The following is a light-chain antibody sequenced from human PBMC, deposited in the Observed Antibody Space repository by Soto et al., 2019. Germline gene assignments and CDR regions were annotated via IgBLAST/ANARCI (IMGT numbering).Light chain of an antibody. CDR2: GAS. J-gene: IGKJ1*01. CDR1: QGASSSS. V-gene: IGKV3D-7*01. CDR3: QQDYNLPPT. Sequence: PGDRVTLSCRASQGASSSSLTWYQQTPGQAPRLLIYGASTRATGIPARFSGSGSGTDFTLTISSLQPEDFAVYYCQQDYNLPPTFGQGTKVEIK.